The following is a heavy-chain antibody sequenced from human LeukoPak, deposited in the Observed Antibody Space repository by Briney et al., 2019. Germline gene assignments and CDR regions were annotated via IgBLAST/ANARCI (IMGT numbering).Heavy chain of an antibody. D-gene: IGHD2-15*01. V-gene: IGHV3-23*01. J-gene: IGHJ4*02. CDR3: AKDHQLYCSGGSCYPELFDY. CDR1: GFTFSSYA. CDR2: ISGSGGST. Sequence: GGSLRLSCAASGFTFSSYAMSWVRQAPGKGLEWVSAISGSGGSTYYADSVKGRFTISRDNSKNTLYLRMNSLRAEDTAVYYCAKDHQLYCSGGSCYPELFDYWGQGTLVTVSS.